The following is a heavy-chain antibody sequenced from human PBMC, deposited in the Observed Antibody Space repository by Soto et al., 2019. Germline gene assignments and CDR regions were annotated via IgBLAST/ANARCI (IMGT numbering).Heavy chain of an antibody. Sequence: VASVKVSCKASGGTFSNYAITWVRQAPGQGLEWLGRIIPIFGSANYAQKFQGRVTITADNSKNTLYLQMNSLRAEDTAMYYCARDHTEYCSGGSCYWFDPWGQGTLVTVSS. CDR1: GGTFSNYA. CDR3: ARDHTEYCSGGSCYWFDP. J-gene: IGHJ5*02. D-gene: IGHD2-15*01. V-gene: IGHV1-69*06. CDR2: IIPIFGSA.